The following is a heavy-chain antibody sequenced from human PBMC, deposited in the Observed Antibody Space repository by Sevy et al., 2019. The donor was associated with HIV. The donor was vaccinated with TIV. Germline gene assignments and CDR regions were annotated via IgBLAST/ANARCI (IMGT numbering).Heavy chain of an antibody. CDR1: GFTFSDYY. CDR3: ARDPSNYGGQYFDY. D-gene: IGHD1-26*01. V-gene: IGHV3-11*06. CDR2: MSSGTSYT. Sequence: GGSLRLSCAASGFTFSDYYMSWIRQAPGKALEWVSYMSSGTSYTNYADSVKGRFTISRDNAKNSLYLQMNSLRAEDTAVYYCARDPSNYGGQYFDYWGQGTLVTVSS. J-gene: IGHJ4*02.